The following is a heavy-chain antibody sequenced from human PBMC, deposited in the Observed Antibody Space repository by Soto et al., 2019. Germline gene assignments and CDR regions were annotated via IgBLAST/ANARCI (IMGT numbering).Heavy chain of an antibody. CDR2: IYYSGST. J-gene: IGHJ6*02. D-gene: IGHD4-17*01. Sequence: SETLSLTCTVSGGSISSGDYYWSWIRQPPGKGLEWIGYIYYSGSTYYNPSLKSRVTISVDTSKNQFSLKLSSVTAADTAVYYCARVRGGYGDYYYYYYGMDVWGQGTTVTVSS. V-gene: IGHV4-30-4*01. CDR1: GGSISSGDYY. CDR3: ARVRGGYGDYYYYYYGMDV.